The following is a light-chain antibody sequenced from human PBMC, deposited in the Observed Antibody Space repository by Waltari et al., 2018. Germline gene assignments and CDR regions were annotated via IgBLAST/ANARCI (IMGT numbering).Light chain of an antibody. CDR3: MQARQTPWT. J-gene: IGKJ1*01. V-gene: IGKV2-28*01. CDR2: MIT. Sequence: DIVMTQSPLFLPVTPGEPASISCRSSQSLLHSSGNTYLDWYLQKPGQPPQLLIYMITNRASGVPDRFSGSGSGTDFTLKISRVEAEDVGIYYCMQARQTPWTFGQGTRVEIK. CDR1: QSLLHSSGNTY.